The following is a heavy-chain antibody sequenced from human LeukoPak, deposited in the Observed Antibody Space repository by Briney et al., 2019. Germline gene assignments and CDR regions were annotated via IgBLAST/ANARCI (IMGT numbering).Heavy chain of an antibody. J-gene: IGHJ4*02. D-gene: IGHD1-7*01. CDR3: ARLGRYNWNYEGVNFDY. Sequence: GESLKISCKGSGYSFTTYWIGWVRQMPGKGLEWMGIIYPGDSDTRYSPSFQGQVTISADKSISTAYLQWSSLKASDTAMYYCARLGRYNWNYEGVNFDYWGQGTLVTVSS. CDR1: GYSFTTYW. CDR2: IYPGDSDT. V-gene: IGHV5-51*01.